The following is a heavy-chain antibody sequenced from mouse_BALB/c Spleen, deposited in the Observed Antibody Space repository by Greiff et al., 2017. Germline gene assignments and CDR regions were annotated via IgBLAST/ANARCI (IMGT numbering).Heavy chain of an antibody. CDR3: ASGTSMITARAMDY. J-gene: IGHJ4*01. CDR2: IYPGDGDT. CDR1: GYAFSSSW. Sequence: QVQLQQSGPELVKPGASVKISCKASGYAFSSSWMNWVKQRPGQGLEWIGRIYPGDGDTIYNGKFKGKATLTADKSSSTAYMQLSSLTSVDSAVYFCASGTSMITARAMDYWGQGTSVTVSS. V-gene: IGHV1-82*01. D-gene: IGHD2-4*01.